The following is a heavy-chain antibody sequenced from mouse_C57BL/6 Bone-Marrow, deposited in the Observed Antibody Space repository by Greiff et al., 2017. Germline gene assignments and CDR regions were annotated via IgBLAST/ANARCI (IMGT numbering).Heavy chain of an antibody. CDR3: ARPYYGNYGYAMDY. Sequence: EVMLVESGGGLVQPGGSLKLSCAASGFTFSDYGMAWVRQAPRQGPEWVAFISNLAYSIYYADTVTGRFTISRENAKNTLYLEMSSLRSEDTAMYYCARPYYGNYGYAMDYWGQGTSVTVSS. D-gene: IGHD2-10*01. CDR2: ISNLAYSI. J-gene: IGHJ4*01. CDR1: GFTFSDYG. V-gene: IGHV5-15*01.